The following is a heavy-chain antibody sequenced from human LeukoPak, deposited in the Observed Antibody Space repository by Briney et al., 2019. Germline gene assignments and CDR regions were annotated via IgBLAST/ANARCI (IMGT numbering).Heavy chain of an antibody. CDR3: ARDPLSGAADLGLEYFQH. CDR2: IYTSGST. J-gene: IGHJ1*01. D-gene: IGHD1-26*01. CDR1: GGSISSGSYY. Sequence: SETLSLTCTVSGGSISSGSYYWSWIRQPAGKGLEWIGRIYTSGSTNYNPSLKSRVTISVDTSKNQFSLKLSSVTAADTAVYYCARDPLSGAADLGLEYFQHWGQGTLVTVSS. V-gene: IGHV4-61*02.